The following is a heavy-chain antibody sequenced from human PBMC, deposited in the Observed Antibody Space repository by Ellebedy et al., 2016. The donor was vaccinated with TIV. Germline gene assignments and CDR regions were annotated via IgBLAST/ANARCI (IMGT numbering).Heavy chain of an antibody. V-gene: IGHV3-72*01. J-gene: IGHJ4*02. CDR3: ARVTLPQGLDY. CDR2: SRNKANNYAP. Sequence: GESLKISXAASGFIFGDHYMDWVRQAPGKGLEWVGRSRNKANNYAPEYAASVKGRFTVSRDDSKNSLYLQMSSLKSEDTAVYYCARVTLPQGLDYWGQGTLVTVSP. D-gene: IGHD2-15*01. CDR1: GFIFGDHY.